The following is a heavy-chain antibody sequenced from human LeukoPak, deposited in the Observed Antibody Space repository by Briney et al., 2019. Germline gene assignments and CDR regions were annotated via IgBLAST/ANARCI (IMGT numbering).Heavy chain of an antibody. Sequence: GGSLRLSCAASGFTFSSYEMNWVRQAPGKGLEWVSYISSSGSDIYYADSVKGRFTISRDNAKKSLYLQMNSLRTEDTALYYCAKDKIAVAGWVYFDYWGQGTLVTVSS. CDR3: AKDKIAVAGWVYFDY. J-gene: IGHJ4*02. CDR1: GFTFSSYE. D-gene: IGHD6-19*01. CDR2: ISSSGSDI. V-gene: IGHV3-48*03.